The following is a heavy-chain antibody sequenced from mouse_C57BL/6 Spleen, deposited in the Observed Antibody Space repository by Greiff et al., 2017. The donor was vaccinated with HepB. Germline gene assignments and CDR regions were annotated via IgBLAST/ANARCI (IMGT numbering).Heavy chain of an antibody. J-gene: IGHJ3*01. CDR1: GYTFTSYG. V-gene: IGHV1-81*01. D-gene: IGHD2-4*01. CDR3: AYYDYGRGY. Sequence: HLQQSVAELARPGASVKLSCKASGYTFTSYGISWVKQRTGQGLEWIGEIYPRSGNTYYNEKFKGKATLTADKSSSTAYMELRSLTSEDSAVYFCAYYDYGRGYWGQGTLVTVSA. CDR2: IYPRSGNT.